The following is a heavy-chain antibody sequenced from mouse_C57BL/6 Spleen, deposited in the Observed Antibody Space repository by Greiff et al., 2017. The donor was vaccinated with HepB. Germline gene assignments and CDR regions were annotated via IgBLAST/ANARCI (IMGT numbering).Heavy chain of an antibody. CDR1: GYTFTSYW. Sequence: QVQLQQPGAELVMPGASVKLSCKASGYTFTSYWMHWVKQRPGQGLEWIGEIDPSDSYTNYNQKFKGKSTLTVDKSSSTAYMQLSSLTSEDAAVYYCARGRLQFEYGGKGTLGT. CDR2: IDPSDSYT. CDR3: ARGRLQFEY. J-gene: IGHJ3*01. D-gene: IGHD2-4*01. V-gene: IGHV1-69*01.